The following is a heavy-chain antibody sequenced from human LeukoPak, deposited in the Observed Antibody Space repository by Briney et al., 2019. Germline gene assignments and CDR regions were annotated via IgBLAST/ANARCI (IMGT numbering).Heavy chain of an antibody. CDR1: GYTFTSYG. Sequence: ASVKVSCKASGYTFTSYGISWVRQAPGQGLEWMGLSSAYNGNTNYAQKLQGRVTMTTDTSTSTAYMELRSLRFDDTAVYYCARDGCSSTSCSLSGYYGMDVWGQGTTVTVSS. D-gene: IGHD2-2*01. CDR3: ARDGCSSTSCSLSGYYGMDV. V-gene: IGHV1-18*01. J-gene: IGHJ6*02. CDR2: SSAYNGNT.